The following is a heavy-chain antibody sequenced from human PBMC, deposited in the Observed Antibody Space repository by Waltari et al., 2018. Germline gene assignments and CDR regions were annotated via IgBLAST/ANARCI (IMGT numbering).Heavy chain of an antibody. CDR3: AEAGLYVRDYYYDYSMGV. J-gene: IGHJ6*02. V-gene: IGHV3-23*01. CDR2: ISGSGAAI. CDR1: GPPFSSYA. Sequence: EVQLLASGGGLVQPGGSLRLSCAASGPPFSSYAMSWGRQAPGKGLEWVSSISGSGAAIYYADSVKGRFTISRDNSKNTLYLQMISLRAEDTAVYYCAEAGLYVRDYYYDYSMGVWGQGTTVTVSS. D-gene: IGHD3-16*01.